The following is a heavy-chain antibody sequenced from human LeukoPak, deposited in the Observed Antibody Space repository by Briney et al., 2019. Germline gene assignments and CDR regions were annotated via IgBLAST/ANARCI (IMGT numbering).Heavy chain of an antibody. V-gene: IGHV4-4*07. J-gene: IGHJ4*02. CDR1: GGSISSYY. Sequence: PSETLSLTCTVSGGSISSYYWSWIRQPAGKGLEWIGRIYTSGSTNYNPSLKSRVTISVDTSKNQFSLKLSSVTAADTAVYYCARVTHHLMVYAIIGEYYFDYWGQGTLVTVSS. CDR3: ARVTHHLMVYAIIGEYYFDY. CDR2: IYTSGST. D-gene: IGHD2-8*01.